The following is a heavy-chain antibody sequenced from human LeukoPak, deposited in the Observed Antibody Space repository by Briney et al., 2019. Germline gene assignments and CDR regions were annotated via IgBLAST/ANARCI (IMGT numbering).Heavy chain of an antibody. D-gene: IGHD1-26*01. CDR2: ISWNSGSI. J-gene: IGHJ4*02. V-gene: IGHV3-9*01. CDR1: GFTFSSYA. Sequence: GGSLRLSCAASGFTFSSYAMSLVRQAPGKGLEWVSGISWNSGSIGYADSVKGRFTISRDNAKNSLYLQMNSLRAEDTALYYCAKASYGSYPGALDYWGQGTLVTVSS. CDR3: AKASYGSYPGALDY.